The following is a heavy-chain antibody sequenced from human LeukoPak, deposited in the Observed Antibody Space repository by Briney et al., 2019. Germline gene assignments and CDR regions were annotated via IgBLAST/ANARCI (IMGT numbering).Heavy chain of an antibody. V-gene: IGHV3-15*01. J-gene: IGHJ3*02. CDR1: GFTFSNAW. CDR3: TTDSGFDAFDI. Sequence: GGSLRLSCAASGFTFSNAWMSWVRQAPGKGLEWVGRIKSKTDGGTTDYAAPVKGRLTISRDDSKNTLYLQMNSLKTEDTAVYYCTTDSGFDAFDIWGQGTMVTVSS. CDR2: IKSKTDGGTT. D-gene: IGHD6-25*01.